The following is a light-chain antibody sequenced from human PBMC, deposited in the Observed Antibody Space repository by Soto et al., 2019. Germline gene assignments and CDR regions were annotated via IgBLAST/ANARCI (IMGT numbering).Light chain of an antibody. CDR2: GAS. V-gene: IGKV3-20*01. CDR1: QSGTSSY. Sequence: EIVLTQSPGTLSLSPGASATLSCRASQSGTSSYLAWYQQKPGQAPRLLIYGASRRAAGIPDRFSGSGSGTDFTLTISRLEPEEFAVYYCQQYGSSPRTVGQGTKVDNK. CDR3: QQYGSSPRT. J-gene: IGKJ1*01.